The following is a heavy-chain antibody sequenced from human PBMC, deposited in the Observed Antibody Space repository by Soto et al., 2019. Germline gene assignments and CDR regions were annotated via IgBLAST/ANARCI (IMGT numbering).Heavy chain of an antibody. CDR3: ARESGGVTATLDYYYCYMGV. Sequence: VQLAQSGAEVKKPGASVKVSCKTSGDSFNDYYIHWVRQAPGQGLEWMGWINPNGGATKYAQKFQGRVTVTRDTSMRTVYMELSSLSSDGPDVYYCARESGGVTATLDYYYCYMGVWGKGTTVTVSS. CDR2: INPNGGAT. J-gene: IGHJ6*03. CDR1: GDSFNDYY. D-gene: IGHD3-16*01. V-gene: IGHV1-2*02.